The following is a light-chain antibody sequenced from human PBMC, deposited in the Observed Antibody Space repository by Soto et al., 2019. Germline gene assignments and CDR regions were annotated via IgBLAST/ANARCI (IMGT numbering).Light chain of an antibody. J-gene: IGKJ5*01. CDR1: QSVGSD. CDR3: QQRSNWPIT. V-gene: IGKV3-11*01. Sequence: IVMTQSPATLSVSPGEIATLSCRASQSVGSDLAWYQQKPGQAPRLVIYDIFTRATGVTTRISGSGSGTDFTLTISSLEPEDFAVYYCQQRSNWPITVGQGTRLEIK. CDR2: DIF.